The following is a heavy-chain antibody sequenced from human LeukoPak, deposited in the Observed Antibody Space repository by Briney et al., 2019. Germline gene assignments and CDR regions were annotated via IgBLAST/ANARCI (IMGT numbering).Heavy chain of an antibody. Sequence: GGSLRLSCAVSGFTFTDTYMTWIRQAPGKGLEWVSYISSSGSTIYYADSVKGRFTISRDNAKNSLYLQMNSLRAEDTAVYYCARDLIVGAQTLDYWGQGTLVTVSS. CDR1: GFTFTDTY. CDR3: ARDLIVGAQTLDY. D-gene: IGHD1-26*01. V-gene: IGHV3-11*01. J-gene: IGHJ4*02. CDR2: ISSSGSTI.